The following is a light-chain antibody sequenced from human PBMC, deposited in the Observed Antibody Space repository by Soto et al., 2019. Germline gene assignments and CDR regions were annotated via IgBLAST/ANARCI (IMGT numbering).Light chain of an antibody. CDR3: QQRSNWRVT. J-gene: IGKJ4*01. Sequence: EIVLTQSPATQSLSPGERATLSCSASQSVNIYLACYQQKPGQAPRLLIYDASNRATGIPARFSGSGSGTDFTLTISSLEPEDIAVYYCQQRSNWRVTFGGGTKVDIK. V-gene: IGKV3-11*01. CDR1: QSVNIY. CDR2: DAS.